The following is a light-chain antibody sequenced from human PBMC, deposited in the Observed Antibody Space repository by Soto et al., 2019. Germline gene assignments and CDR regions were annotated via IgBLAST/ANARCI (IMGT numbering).Light chain of an antibody. CDR2: RNN. Sequence: QSVLTQPPSASEIPGQRVTISCSGSSSNIGSNFVYWFQQLPGAAPKLLIYRNNQRPSGVPDRFSGSKSGTSASLAISGLRSENEADYYCAAWDDSLSAYVFGTGTKVTVL. CDR3: AAWDDSLSAYV. J-gene: IGLJ1*01. V-gene: IGLV1-47*01. CDR1: SSNIGSNF.